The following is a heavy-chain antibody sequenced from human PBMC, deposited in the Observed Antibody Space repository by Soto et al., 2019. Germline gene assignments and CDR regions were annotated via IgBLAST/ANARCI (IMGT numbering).Heavy chain of an antibody. Sequence: ASVKVSCKASGGTFRSSTISWVRQAPGQGLEWMGRIIPILGIANYAQKFQGRVTITADKSTSTAYMELGSLRSEDTAVYYCASPPFPGYSSPRALHHLSPLDVWGKGTTVTVSS. J-gene: IGHJ6*04. CDR1: GGTFRSST. CDR2: IIPILGIA. D-gene: IGHD6-19*01. V-gene: IGHV1-69*02. CDR3: ASPPFPGYSSPRALHHLSPLDV.